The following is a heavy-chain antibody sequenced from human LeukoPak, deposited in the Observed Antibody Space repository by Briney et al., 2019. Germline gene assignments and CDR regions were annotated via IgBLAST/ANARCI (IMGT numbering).Heavy chain of an antibody. CDR2: ISSSSSCI. D-gene: IGHD3-22*01. CDR3: ARGSSSTGYYFDY. Sequence: GGSLILSCAASGFTFSSYSMNWVRQAPGKGLECVSSISSSSSCIYYADSVKGRFTISRDNAKNSLYLQMNSLRAEDTAVYYCARGSSSTGYYFDYWGQGPLVTVSS. J-gene: IGHJ4*02. V-gene: IGHV3-21*01. CDR1: GFTFSSYS.